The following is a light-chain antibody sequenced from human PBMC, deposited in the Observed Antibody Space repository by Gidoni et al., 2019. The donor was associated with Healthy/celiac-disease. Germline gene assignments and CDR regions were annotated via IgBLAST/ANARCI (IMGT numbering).Light chain of an antibody. V-gene: IGKV3-11*01. CDR1: QSVSSY. CDR3: QQRSNWPPLT. J-gene: IGKJ4*01. Sequence: EIVLTQSRATLSLSPGERATLPCRASQSVSSYLAWYQQKPGQAPRLLIYDASNRATGIPARFSGSGSGTDFTLTISSLEPEDFAVYYCQQRSNWPPLTFGGGTKVEIK. CDR2: DAS.